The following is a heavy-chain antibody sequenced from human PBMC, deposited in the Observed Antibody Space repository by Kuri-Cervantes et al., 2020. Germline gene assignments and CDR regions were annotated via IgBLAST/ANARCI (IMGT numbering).Heavy chain of an antibody. CDR2: IYYSGST. CDR3: ARASYDFWSGYYPYYYMDV. Sequence: SETLSLTCTVSGGSISSYYWSWIRQPPGKGLEWIGYIYYSGSTNYNPSLESRVTISVDTSKNQFSLKLSSVTAADTAVYYCARASYDFWSGYYPYYYMDVWGKGTTVTVSS. D-gene: IGHD3-3*01. V-gene: IGHV4-59*13. CDR1: GGSISSYY. J-gene: IGHJ6*03.